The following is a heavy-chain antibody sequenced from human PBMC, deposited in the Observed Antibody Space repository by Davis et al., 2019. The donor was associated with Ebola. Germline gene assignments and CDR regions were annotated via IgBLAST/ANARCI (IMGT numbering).Heavy chain of an antibody. V-gene: IGHV3-23*01. CDR2: ISGSGGST. D-gene: IGHD6-19*01. J-gene: IGHJ6*02. CDR3: AKGLRVPLNSGWNAPHYYGMDV. CDR1: GFTFSSYA. Sequence: GGSLRLSCAASGFTFSSYAMSWVRQAPGKGLEWVSAISGSGGSTYYADSVKGRFTISRDNSKNTLYLQMNSLRAEDTAVYYCAKGLRVPLNSGWNAPHYYGMDVWGQGTLVTVSS.